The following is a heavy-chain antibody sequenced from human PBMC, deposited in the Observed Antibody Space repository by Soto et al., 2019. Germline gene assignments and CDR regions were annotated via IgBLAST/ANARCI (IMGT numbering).Heavy chain of an antibody. CDR1: GFTVSSNY. CDR2: IYSGGST. Sequence: GGSLRLSCAASGFTVSSNYMSWVRQAPGKGLEWVSVIYSGGSTYYADSVKGRFTIYRDNSKNTLYPQMNSLRAEDTAVYYCARSLGWRWLDPRDYWGQGTLVTVSS. V-gene: IGHV3-53*01. J-gene: IGHJ4*02. CDR3: ARSLGWRWLDPRDY. D-gene: IGHD6-19*01.